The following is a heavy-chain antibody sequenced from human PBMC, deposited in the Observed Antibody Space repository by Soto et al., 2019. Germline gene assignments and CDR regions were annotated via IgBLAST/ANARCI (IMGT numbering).Heavy chain of an antibody. Sequence: QVQLVQSGPEVKKPGASVKVSCKASGYTFSNYGINWVRQAPGQGLEWMGWINTYTGDANFAQKFQGRVTLTTDTTTSTAYMEVGGLRSDDTAIYSCAASQQFASWGQGTLVSVSS. CDR3: AASQQFAS. V-gene: IGHV1-18*01. CDR2: INTYTGDA. J-gene: IGHJ5*01. CDR1: GYTFSNYG. D-gene: IGHD6-13*01.